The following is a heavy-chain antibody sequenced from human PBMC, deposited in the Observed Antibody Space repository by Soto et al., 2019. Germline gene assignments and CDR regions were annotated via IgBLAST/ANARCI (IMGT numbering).Heavy chain of an antibody. J-gene: IGHJ6*02. CDR1: GFTFSSYG. V-gene: IGHV3-33*08. CDR2: IWYDGSNK. CDR3: ARGPNSSGWYRYYYYGMDV. Sequence: VQLVESGGGLVKPGGSLRLSCAASGFTFSSYGMHWVRQAPGKGLEWVAVIWYDGSNKYYADSVKGRFTISRDNSKNTLYLQMNSLRAEDTAVYYCARGPNSSGWYRYYYYGMDVWGQGTTVTVSS. D-gene: IGHD6-19*01.